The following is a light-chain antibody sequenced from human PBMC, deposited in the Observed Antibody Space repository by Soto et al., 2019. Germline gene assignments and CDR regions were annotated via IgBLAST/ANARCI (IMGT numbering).Light chain of an antibody. J-gene: IGLJ1*01. CDR1: SSDVGSYNL. CDR2: EGS. V-gene: IGLV2-23*01. Sequence: HSVLTQPASVSGSPGQSITISCTGTSSDVGSYNLVSWYQQHPGKAPKLMIYEGSKRPSGVSNRFSGSKSGNTASLTISGLRAEDEADYYCCSYAGSSTFYVFGTGTKVTVL. CDR3: CSYAGSSTFYV.